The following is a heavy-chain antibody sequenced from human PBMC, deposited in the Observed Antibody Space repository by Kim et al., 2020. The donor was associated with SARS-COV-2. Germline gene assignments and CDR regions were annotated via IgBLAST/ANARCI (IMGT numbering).Heavy chain of an antibody. Sequence: DTVKGRFTISRDNAKTSLYLQMNSLRDEDTALYYCAREYCSGGTCYFDYWGQGTLVTVPS. V-gene: IGHV3-48*02. CDR3: AREYCSGGTCYFDY. D-gene: IGHD2-15*01. J-gene: IGHJ4*02.